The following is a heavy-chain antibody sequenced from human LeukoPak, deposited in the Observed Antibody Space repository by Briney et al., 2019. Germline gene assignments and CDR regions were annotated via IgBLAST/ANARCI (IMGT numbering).Heavy chain of an antibody. D-gene: IGHD3-10*01. CDR3: ARTRPTDSYASGSVNWFDP. CDR2: ISAYNGNT. J-gene: IGHJ5*02. CDR1: GYTFTSYG. Sequence: ASVKVSCKASGYTFTSYGITWVRQAPGQGLEWMGRISAYNGNTNYAQKLQGRVTMTTDTSTSTAYMELRSLRSDDTAVYYCARTRPTDSYASGSVNWFDPWGQGTLVTVSS. V-gene: IGHV1-18*01.